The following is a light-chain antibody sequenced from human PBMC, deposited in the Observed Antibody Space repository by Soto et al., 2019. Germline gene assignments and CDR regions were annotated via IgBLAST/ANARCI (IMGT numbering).Light chain of an antibody. CDR2: DVS. V-gene: IGLV2-11*01. CDR1: SSDVGGYNY. Sequence: QSALTQPRSVSGSPGQSVTISCTGTSSDVGGYNYVSWCQHHPGKAPKLMIYDVSKRPSGVPDRFSGSKSGNTASLTISGLQSEDEAYYYCCSYAGSYTYVFGTGTKLTVL. J-gene: IGLJ1*01. CDR3: CSYAGSYTYV.